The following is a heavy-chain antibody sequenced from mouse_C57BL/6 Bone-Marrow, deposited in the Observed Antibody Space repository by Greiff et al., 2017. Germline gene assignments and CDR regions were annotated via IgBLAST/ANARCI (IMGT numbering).Heavy chain of an antibody. CDR2: IYPRSGNT. CDR1: GYTFTSYG. J-gene: IGHJ4*01. Sequence: QVQLKESGAELARPGASVKLSCKASGYTFTSYGISWVKQRTGQGLEWIGEIYPRSGNTYYNEKFKGKATLTADKSSSTAYIELRSLTSEDSAVYFCARYSNYVNYAMDYWGQGTSVTVSS. CDR3: ARYSNYVNYAMDY. V-gene: IGHV1-81*01. D-gene: IGHD2-5*01.